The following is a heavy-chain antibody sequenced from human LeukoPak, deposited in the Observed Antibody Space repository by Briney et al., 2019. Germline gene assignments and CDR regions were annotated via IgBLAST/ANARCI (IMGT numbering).Heavy chain of an antibody. Sequence: PSGTLSLTCAVSVGSISSGNWWSWVRQSPGKGLEWIGEVYHNGTPNYNPSLKSRVTISADTFKNHFSLKLTSVTAADTAVYYCATAPILRGEAGEQYKYGMDVWGQGTTVIVS. J-gene: IGHJ6*02. CDR2: VYHNGTP. V-gene: IGHV4-4*02. CDR3: ATAPILRGEAGEQYKYGMDV. CDR1: VGSISSGNW. D-gene: IGHD1-1*01.